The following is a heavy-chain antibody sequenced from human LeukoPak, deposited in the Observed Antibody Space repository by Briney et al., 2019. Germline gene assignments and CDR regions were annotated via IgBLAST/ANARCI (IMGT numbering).Heavy chain of an antibody. CDR2: IIPFFGSA. Sequence: GASVKVSCKASGGTFSSHTIAWVRQAPGQGLEWLGGIIPFFGSANYAQKFQGRVTITADESTSTAFMELSSLRSEDTAVYYCATPPTGTTTTGEYYCDSWGQGTLVSVSS. CDR1: GGTFSSHT. D-gene: IGHD1-1*01. CDR3: ATPPTGTTTTGEYYCDS. V-gene: IGHV1-69*01. J-gene: IGHJ4*02.